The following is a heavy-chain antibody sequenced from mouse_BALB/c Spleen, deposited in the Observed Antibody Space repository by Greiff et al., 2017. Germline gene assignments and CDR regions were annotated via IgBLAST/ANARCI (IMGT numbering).Heavy chain of an antibody. Sequence: EVQLQQSGAELVKPGASVKLSCTASGFTFNDNYMHWVKQRPEQGLEWIGRIDPENGNTNYDAKFQGKATITADTSSNTAYLQLSSLTSEDTAVYDCSRARSLGPFAYWGQGTLVTVSA. J-gene: IGHJ3*01. V-gene: IGHV14-3*02. CDR2: IDPENGNT. D-gene: IGHD4-1*01. CDR3: SRARSLGPFAY. CDR1: GFTFNDNY.